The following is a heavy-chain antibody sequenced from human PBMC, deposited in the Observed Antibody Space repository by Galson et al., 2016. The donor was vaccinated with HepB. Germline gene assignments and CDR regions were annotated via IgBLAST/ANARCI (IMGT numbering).Heavy chain of an antibody. CDR2: NIPIFDRT. J-gene: IGHJ4*02. V-gene: IGHV1-69*13. D-gene: IGHD3-22*01. CDR3: AYRSNYDDNSDYYSQ. Sequence: SVKVSCKASGGSSRSYVISWVRQAPGQGLEWMGKNIPIFDRTNYAQKLQGRVTITADESTSTVYMELSSLGSEDTAVYYCAYRSNYDDNSDYYSQWGQGTLVTVSS. CDR1: GGSSRSYV.